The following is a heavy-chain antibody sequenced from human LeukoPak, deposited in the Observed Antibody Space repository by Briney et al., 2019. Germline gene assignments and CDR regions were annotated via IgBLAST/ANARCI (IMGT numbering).Heavy chain of an antibody. D-gene: IGHD6-6*01. Sequence: SVKVSCKASGGTFSSYTISWVRQAPGQELEWMGRIIPILGIANYAQKFQGRVTITADKSTSTAYMELSSLRSEDTAVYYCARESIAALPNYWGQGTLVTVSP. V-gene: IGHV1-69*02. J-gene: IGHJ4*02. CDR2: IIPILGIA. CDR1: GGTFSSYT. CDR3: ARESIAALPNY.